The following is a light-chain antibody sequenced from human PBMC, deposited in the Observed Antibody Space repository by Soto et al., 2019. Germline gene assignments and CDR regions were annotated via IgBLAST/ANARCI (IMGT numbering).Light chain of an antibody. Sequence: QSALTQPRSVSRSPGQSVTISCTGTSSDVGVYNYVSWYQQHPGKAPQLVIYDVIKRPSGVPYRFSGSKSGNTASLTISGLQAEDEADYYCCSYAGSSLWVFGGGTKLTVL. J-gene: IGLJ3*02. CDR2: DVI. CDR3: CSYAGSSLWV. V-gene: IGLV2-11*01. CDR1: SSDVGVYNY.